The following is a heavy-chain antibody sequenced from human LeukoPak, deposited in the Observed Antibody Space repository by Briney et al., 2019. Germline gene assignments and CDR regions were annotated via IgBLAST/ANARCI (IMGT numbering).Heavy chain of an antibody. J-gene: IGHJ6*03. CDR3: ARVPLWFGTGYMDV. D-gene: IGHD2-21*01. Sequence: PSETLSLTCTVSGGSVSNYYWSWIRQPPGKGLEWIGYIFYSGSTSYNPSLKSRVTISSDTSKNQFSLKLSSVTAADAAFYYCARVPLWFGTGYMDVWGKGTTVIVSS. CDR1: GGSVSNYY. CDR2: IFYSGST. V-gene: IGHV4-59*02.